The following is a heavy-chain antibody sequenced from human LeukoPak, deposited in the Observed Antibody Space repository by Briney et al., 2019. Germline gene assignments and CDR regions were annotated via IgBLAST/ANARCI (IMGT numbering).Heavy chain of an antibody. Sequence: ASETLSLTCTVSGGSISSSSYYRGWIRQPPGKGLEWIGSIYYSGSTYYNPSLKSRVTISVDTSENQFSLKLSSVTAADTAVYYCASSIAAAGLFRPYYFDYWGQGTLVTVSS. CDR3: ASSIAAAGLFRPYYFDY. D-gene: IGHD6-13*01. CDR2: IYYSGST. J-gene: IGHJ4*02. V-gene: IGHV4-39*01. CDR1: GGSISSSSYY.